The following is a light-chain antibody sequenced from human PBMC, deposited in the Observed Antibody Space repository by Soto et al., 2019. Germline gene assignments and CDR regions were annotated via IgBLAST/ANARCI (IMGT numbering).Light chain of an antibody. V-gene: IGLV2-8*01. CDR2: EVS. CDR1: SSDVGGFNS. CDR3: SSYAGSNNLV. J-gene: IGLJ2*01. Sequence: QSVLTQPPSASGSPGQSVTISCTGTSSDVGGFNSVSWYQQHPGKAPKLMIYEVSKRPSGVPDRFSGSKSGNTASLTVSGLRAEDEADYYCSSYAGSNNLVFGGGTKVTVL.